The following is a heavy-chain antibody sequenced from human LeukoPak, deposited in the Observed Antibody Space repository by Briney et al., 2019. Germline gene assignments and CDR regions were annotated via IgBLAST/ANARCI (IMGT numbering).Heavy chain of an antibody. CDR1: GGSISSYY. D-gene: IGHD2-21*02. Sequence: SETLSLTCTVSGGSISSYYWSWIRQPAGKGLEWIGCIYTSGSTNYNPSLKSRVTMSVDTSKNQFSLKLSSVTAADTAVYYCARGRRLVTYWYFDLWGRGTLVTVSS. CDR2: IYTSGST. V-gene: IGHV4-4*07. CDR3: ARGRRLVTYWYFDL. J-gene: IGHJ2*01.